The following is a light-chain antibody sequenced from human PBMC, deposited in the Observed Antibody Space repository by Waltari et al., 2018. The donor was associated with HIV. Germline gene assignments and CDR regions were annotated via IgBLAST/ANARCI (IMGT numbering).Light chain of an antibody. CDR1: SNYVGGYNY. CDR3: ESYTSTSVWV. V-gene: IGLV2-14*03. Sequence: QSALTQPASASGSPGQAITIACTGSSNYVGGYNYSSWYQQHPGKAPRLMIYDVSPRPSGVSDRFSGSKSGDTASLTISGLQPEDEAEYYCESYTSTSVWVFGGGTRLTVL. J-gene: IGLJ3*02. CDR2: DVS.